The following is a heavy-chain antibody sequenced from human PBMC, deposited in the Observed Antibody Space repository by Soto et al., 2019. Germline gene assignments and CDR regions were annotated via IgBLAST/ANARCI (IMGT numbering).Heavy chain of an antibody. V-gene: IGHV3-23*01. CDR2: ISGSGGST. Sequence: EVQLLESGGGLVQPGGSLRLSCAASGFTFSNYAVTWVRQAPGKGLEWVSTISGSGGSTYYVDSEKGRFTISRDNCKNTLYLQMNSLRAEDTAVYYCAKDQGSSWYEIDYWGQGTLVTVSS. CDR3: AKDQGSSWYEIDY. J-gene: IGHJ4*02. D-gene: IGHD6-13*01. CDR1: GFTFSNYA.